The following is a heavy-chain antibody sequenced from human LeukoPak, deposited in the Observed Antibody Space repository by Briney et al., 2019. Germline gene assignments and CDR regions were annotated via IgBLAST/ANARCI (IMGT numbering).Heavy chain of an antibody. CDR1: GFTFSSYA. V-gene: IGHV3-23*01. Sequence: GGSLRLSCAASGFTFSSYAMSWVRQAPGEGLEWVSAISGCGGSTYYADFVEPRFTIYRDNSKNTLYLQMNSLRAEDTAVHCCAKEAVIAVSLDYWGQGTLVTVSS. J-gene: IGHJ4*02. CDR2: ISGCGGST. CDR3: AKEAVIAVSLDY. D-gene: IGHD6-19*01.